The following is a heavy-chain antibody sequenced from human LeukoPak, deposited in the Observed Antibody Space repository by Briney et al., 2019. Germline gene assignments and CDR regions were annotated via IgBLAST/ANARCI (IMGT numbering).Heavy chain of an antibody. CDR2: IYHSGST. CDR3: ARDGPAGYSYVNWFDP. CDR1: GYSISSGYY. D-gene: IGHD5-18*01. J-gene: IGHJ5*02. V-gene: IGHV4-38-2*02. Sequence: PSETLSLTCTVSGYSISSGYYWGWIRQPPGKGLEWIGSIYHSGSTYYNPSLKSRVTISVDTSKNQFSLKLSSVTAADTAVYYCARDGPAGYSYVNWFDPWGQGTLVTVSS.